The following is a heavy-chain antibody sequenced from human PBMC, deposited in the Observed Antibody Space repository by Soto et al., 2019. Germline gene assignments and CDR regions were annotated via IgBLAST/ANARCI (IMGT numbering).Heavy chain of an antibody. Sequence: TLSLTCTVSGGSISSYYWSWIRQPPGKGLEWFGYIYYSGSTNYNPSLKSRVTISVDTSKNQFSLKLSSVTAADTAVYYCARDNGYSYGYTLDHWGQGTLVTVSS. CDR3: ARDNGYSYGYTLDH. D-gene: IGHD5-18*01. CDR1: GGSISSYY. CDR2: IYYSGST. V-gene: IGHV4-59*01. J-gene: IGHJ4*02.